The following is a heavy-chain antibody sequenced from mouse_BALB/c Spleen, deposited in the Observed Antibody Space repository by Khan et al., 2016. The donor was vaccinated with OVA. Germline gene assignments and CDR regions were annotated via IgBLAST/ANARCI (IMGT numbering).Heavy chain of an antibody. D-gene: IGHD2-13*01. J-gene: IGHJ3*01. CDR1: GYSFTTYY. V-gene: IGHV1S135*01. Sequence: EVQLQQSGPELMKPGASGKISCKASGYSFTTYYIHWVKQSHGKSLEWIGYIDPFSGDTTYNQKFKGMATLTVDKSSSTAYIHLSNLTSEDSAVHYCTRHGDVAWFTYWGQGTLVTVSA. CDR3: TRHGDVAWFTY. CDR2: IDPFSGDT.